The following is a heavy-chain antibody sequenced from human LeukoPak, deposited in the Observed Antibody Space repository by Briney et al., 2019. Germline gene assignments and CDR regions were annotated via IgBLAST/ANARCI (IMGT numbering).Heavy chain of an antibody. CDR3: ARDRDYSNTERGFDY. V-gene: IGHV1-2*02. CDR2: INPNSGET. CDR1: GYTFTDYY. Sequence: ASVKVSCRTSGYTFTDYYIHWVRQAPGQGLEWMGWINPNSGETNSAQKFQGRVTMTGDTSISTAYMELRRVTSDDTAVYYCARDRDYSNTERGFDYWGQGTLVTVSS. D-gene: IGHD4-11*01. J-gene: IGHJ4*02.